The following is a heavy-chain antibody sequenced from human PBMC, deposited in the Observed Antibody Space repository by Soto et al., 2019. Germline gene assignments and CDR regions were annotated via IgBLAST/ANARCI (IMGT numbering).Heavy chain of an antibody. J-gene: IGHJ6*02. Sequence: KVSCKVSGGAFSNNAISWLRQMPVKGLEWMGRIDPSDSYTNDIPAFQGHVTISADKSIRTAYLKWSSLKASDTAMYYCAIIIAAAGKDVYYYGMYVWGQGTTVTVSS. CDR3: AIIIAAAGKDVYYYGMYV. V-gene: IGHV5-10-1*01. CDR1: GGAFSNNA. D-gene: IGHD6-13*01. CDR2: IDPSDSYT.